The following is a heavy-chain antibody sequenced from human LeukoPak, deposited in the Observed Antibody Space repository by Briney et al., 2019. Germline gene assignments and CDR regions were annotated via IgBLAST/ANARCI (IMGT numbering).Heavy chain of an antibody. V-gene: IGHV3-21*01. CDR1: GFTFSSYT. CDR3: ARDWYNQILFDY. CDR2: ISSSGTYI. D-gene: IGHD1-14*01. Sequence: GGSLRLSCAASGFTFSSYTMNWVRQAPGKGLEWVSSISSSGTYIYYADSVKGRFTISRDNAKNSLYLQMNSLRAEDTAVYYCARDWYNQILFDYWGQGTLVTVSS. J-gene: IGHJ4*02.